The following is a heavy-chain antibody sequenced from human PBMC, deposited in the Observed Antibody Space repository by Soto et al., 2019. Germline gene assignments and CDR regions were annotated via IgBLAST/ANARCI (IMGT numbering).Heavy chain of an antibody. CDR3: ARGTYTGSYYWFDP. D-gene: IGHD1-26*01. CDR1: GDSVSSGFYH. CDR2: IYYNGST. V-gene: IGHV4-61*01. J-gene: IGHJ5*02. Sequence: SETLSLTCTVSGDSVSSGFYHWSWIRQPPGKGLEWIGYIYYNGSTNYNPSLKSRVTISVDTSKNQFSLRLSSVTAADTAMYYCARGTYTGSYYWFDPWGQGTLVTVSS.